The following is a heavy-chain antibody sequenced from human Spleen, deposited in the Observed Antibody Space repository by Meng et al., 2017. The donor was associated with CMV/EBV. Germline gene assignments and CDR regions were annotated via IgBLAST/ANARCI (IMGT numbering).Heavy chain of an antibody. D-gene: IGHD3-10*01. CDR2: IYWDDDK. J-gene: IGHJ4*02. CDR3: AHGFWGSRYFDY. V-gene: IGHV2-5*02. CDR1: GFSLSTSGVG. Sequence: HITWKESGPTLVKHTTTLTLTCSFSGFSLSTSGVGVGWIRQPTGKALEWLALIYWDDDKSYSPSLKSRLTITKDTSKNQVVLTMNNMDPVDTATYYCAHGFWGSRYFDYWGQGTLVTVSS.